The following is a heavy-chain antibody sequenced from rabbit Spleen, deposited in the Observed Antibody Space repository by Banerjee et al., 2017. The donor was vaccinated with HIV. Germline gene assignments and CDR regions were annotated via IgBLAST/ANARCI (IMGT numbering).Heavy chain of an antibody. Sequence: QEQLVESGGGLVKPEGSLKLSCTASGFSFSNKAVMCWVRQAPGKGLEWIACINIVTGKSVYASWAKGRFTMSRTSSTTVTLQMTSLTAADTATYFCAGDLASVVGWNFGLWGPGTLVTVS. CDR3: AGDLASVVGWNFGL. CDR2: INIVTGKS. J-gene: IGHJ4*01. V-gene: IGHV1S45*01. D-gene: IGHD3-1*01. CDR1: GFSFSNKAV.